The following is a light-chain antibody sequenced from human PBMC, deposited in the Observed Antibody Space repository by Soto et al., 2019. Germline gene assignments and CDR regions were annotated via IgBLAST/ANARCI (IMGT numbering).Light chain of an antibody. Sequence: QSALTQTASVSGSPGQSITISCTGTSSDVGGYNYVSWYQQYPGKAPKLMIYDVSNRPSGVSNRFSGSKSGNTASLTLSGLQAEDEAAYYCSSYTSSSTYVFGTGTKVTVL. CDR2: DVS. V-gene: IGLV2-14*01. J-gene: IGLJ1*01. CDR3: SSYTSSSTYV. CDR1: SSDVGGYNY.